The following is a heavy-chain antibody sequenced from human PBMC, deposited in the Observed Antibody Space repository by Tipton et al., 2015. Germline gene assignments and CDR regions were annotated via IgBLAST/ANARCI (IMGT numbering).Heavy chain of an antibody. Sequence: TLSLTCTVSGGSIYSGDDYWSWIRQHPGSGLEWVGYIYYTGSTYYNPSLRSRVAMSLDTSKNQVSLKLSSVTAADTAVYYCARDTKPRGLQLWYGMDVWGQGTTVTVSS. CDR1: GGSIYSGDDY. J-gene: IGHJ6*02. D-gene: IGHD5-18*01. V-gene: IGHV4-31*03. CDR2: IYYTGST. CDR3: ARDTKPRGLQLWYGMDV.